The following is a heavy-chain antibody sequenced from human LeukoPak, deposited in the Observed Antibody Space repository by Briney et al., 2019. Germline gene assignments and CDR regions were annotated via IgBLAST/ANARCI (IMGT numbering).Heavy chain of an antibody. CDR2: IYWDDDK. CDR1: GFSLSPSGGG. J-gene: IGHJ4*02. D-gene: IGHD5-18*01. Sequence: SGPTPVNPPQTPTLTLTRSGFSLSPSGGGVGLIPQPPRKALEWLALIYWDDDKRYSPSLKSRLTITKDTSKNQVVLTMTNMDPADTATYYSAQLYNYGYDYWGQGTLVTVSS. V-gene: IGHV2-5*02. CDR3: AQLYNYGYDY.